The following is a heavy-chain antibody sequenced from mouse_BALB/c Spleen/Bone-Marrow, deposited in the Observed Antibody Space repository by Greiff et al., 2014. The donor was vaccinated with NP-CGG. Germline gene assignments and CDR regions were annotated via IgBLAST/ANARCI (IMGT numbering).Heavy chain of an antibody. CDR2: IYPGGGYT. V-gene: IGHV1-63*02. J-gene: IGHJ4*01. CDR3: AIHGEAMDY. CDR1: GYTFTNYW. Sequence: QVQLKQSGAELVRPGTSVKMSCKAAGYTFTNYWVGWGKQRPGHGLEWIGDIYPGGGYTNYNEKFKGKATLTADTSSSTAYMQLSSLTSEDSAVYYCAIHGEAMDYWGRGTSVTVSS.